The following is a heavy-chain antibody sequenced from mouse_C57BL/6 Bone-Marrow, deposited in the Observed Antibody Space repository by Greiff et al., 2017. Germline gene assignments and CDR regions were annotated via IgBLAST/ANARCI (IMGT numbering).Heavy chain of an antibody. CDR2: SRNKANDYTT. D-gene: IGHD1-1*01. CDR3: ARDAPYSYGSIPPWYFDV. V-gene: IGHV7-1*01. J-gene: IGHJ1*03. CDR1: GFTFSDFY. Sequence: EVHLVESGGGLVQSGRSLRLSCATSGFTFSDFYMEWVRQAPGKGLEWIAASRNKANDYTTEYSASVQGRFIGSRDTSPTILYLQMNALSAEDTSVYYWARDAPYSYGSIPPWYFDVWGTGTTVTVSS.